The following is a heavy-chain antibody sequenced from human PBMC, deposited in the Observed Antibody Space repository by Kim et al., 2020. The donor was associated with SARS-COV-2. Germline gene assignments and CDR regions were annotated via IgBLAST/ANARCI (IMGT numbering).Heavy chain of an antibody. J-gene: IGHJ6*02. CDR2: IWYDGSNK. V-gene: IGHV3-33*01. Sequence: GGSLRLSCAVSGFTFSSYGMHWVRQAPGKGLEWVAVIWYDGSNKYYADSVKGRFTISRDNSKNTLYLQMNSLRAEDTAVYYCAREGFSVAGTRNYYYYGMDVWGQGTTVTVSS. CDR1: GFTFSSYG. D-gene: IGHD6-19*01. CDR3: AREGFSVAGTRNYYYYGMDV.